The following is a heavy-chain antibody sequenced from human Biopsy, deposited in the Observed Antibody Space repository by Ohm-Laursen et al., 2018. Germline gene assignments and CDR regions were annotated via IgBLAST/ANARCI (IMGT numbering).Heavy chain of an antibody. Sequence: SLRLSCSASGFTFSSYDMHWVRQVPGKGLEWVSAIGTAADIYYSGSVKGRFTISRENAKNSLYLQMNSLRAGDTAVYYCARGTFRYDSSGYSWLDPWGQGTLATVSS. D-gene: IGHD3-22*01. CDR3: ARGTFRYDSSGYSWLDP. J-gene: IGHJ5*02. CDR2: IGTAADI. CDR1: GFTFSSYD. V-gene: IGHV3-13*01.